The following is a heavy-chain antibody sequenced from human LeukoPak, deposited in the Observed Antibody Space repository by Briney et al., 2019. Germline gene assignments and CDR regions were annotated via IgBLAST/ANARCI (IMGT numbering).Heavy chain of an antibody. J-gene: IGHJ4*02. V-gene: IGHV4-30-2*01. Sequence: PSQTLSLTCAVSGGSISSGGYSWSWIRQPPGTRLEWVGYIYHSGSTYYNPSLKSRVTMSVDRSKNQFSLKLSSVTAADTAVYYCARVLSGSYIEIDYWGQGTLVTVSS. CDR1: GGSISSGGYS. CDR3: ARVLSGSYIEIDY. D-gene: IGHD3-10*01. CDR2: IYHSGST.